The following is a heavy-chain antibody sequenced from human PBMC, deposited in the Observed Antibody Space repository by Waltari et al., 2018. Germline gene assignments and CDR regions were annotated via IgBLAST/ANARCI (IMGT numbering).Heavy chain of an antibody. Sequence: QVQLQESGPGLVKPSETLSLTCAVSGYSISSGYYWGWIRQPPGKGLEWIGSIYHSGSTYYNPSLKSRVTISVDTSKNQFSLKLSSVTAADTAVYYCATSPAARRYYFDYWGQGTLVTVSS. CDR2: IYHSGST. V-gene: IGHV4-38-2*01. CDR3: ATSPAARRYYFDY. CDR1: GYSISSGYY. J-gene: IGHJ4*02. D-gene: IGHD6-6*01.